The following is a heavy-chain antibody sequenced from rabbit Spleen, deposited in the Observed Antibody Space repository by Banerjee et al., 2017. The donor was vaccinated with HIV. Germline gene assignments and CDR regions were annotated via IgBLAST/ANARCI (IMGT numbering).Heavy chain of an antibody. CDR2: IYAGTGNT. CDR1: GIDFSSFYY. V-gene: IGHV1S45*01. CDR3: ARDLVGVIGWNFYL. J-gene: IGHJ4*01. D-gene: IGHD1-1*01. Sequence: QQQLEESGGGLVKPGGTLTLTCKASGIDFSSFYYMCWVRQAPGKGLELIAFIYAGTGNTCYATWAKGRFTISRTSSTTVTLRMTSLTAADTATYFCARDLVGVIGWNFYLWGPGTLVTVS.